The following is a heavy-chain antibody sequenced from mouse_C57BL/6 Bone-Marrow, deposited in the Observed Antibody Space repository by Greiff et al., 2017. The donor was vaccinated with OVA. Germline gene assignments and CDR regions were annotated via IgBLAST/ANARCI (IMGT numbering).Heavy chain of an antibody. CDR3: ARDQGGLRVMAMDD. CDR2: ISVGGSYT. D-gene: IGHD1-1*01. J-gene: IGHJ4*01. V-gene: IGHV5-4*01. CDR1: GFTFSSYA. Sequence: EVQGVESGGGLVKPGGSLKLSCAASGFTFSSYAMSWVRQTPEKRLEWVATISVGGSYTYYPDNVKGRVTISRDNAKNTLYLQMSHLKSEDTAMYYCARDQGGLRVMAMDDWGQGTSVTVAS.